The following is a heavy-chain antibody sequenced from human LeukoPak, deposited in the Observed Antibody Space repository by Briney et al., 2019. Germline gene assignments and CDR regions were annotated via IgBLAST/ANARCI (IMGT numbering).Heavy chain of an antibody. J-gene: IGHJ4*02. CDR2: IYTSGST. V-gene: IGHV4-61*02. D-gene: IGHD3-22*01. CDR3: ARDRYYYDSSGYSIFDY. CDR1: GGSISSSSYY. Sequence: SETLSLTCTVSGGSISSSSYYWSWIRQPTGKGLEWIGRIYTSGSTNYNPSLKSRVTMSVDTSKNQFSLKLSSVTAADTAVYYCARDRYYYDSSGYSIFDYRGQGTLVTVSS.